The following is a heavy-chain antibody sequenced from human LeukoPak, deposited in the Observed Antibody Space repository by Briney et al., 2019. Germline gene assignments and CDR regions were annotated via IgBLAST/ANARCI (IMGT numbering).Heavy chain of an antibody. CDR3: ANGPSWTDILTGYYIS. CDR1: GFTFSSYA. Sequence: GGSLRLPCAASGFTFSSYAMSWVRQAPGKGREWVSAFSWRGGSTYYADSVKGRFTISRDNSKTTLYLQMNSLRAEDTAVYYCANGPSWTDILTGYYISWGQGTLVTVSS. J-gene: IGHJ4*02. V-gene: IGHV3-23*01. CDR2: FSWRGGST. D-gene: IGHD3-9*01.